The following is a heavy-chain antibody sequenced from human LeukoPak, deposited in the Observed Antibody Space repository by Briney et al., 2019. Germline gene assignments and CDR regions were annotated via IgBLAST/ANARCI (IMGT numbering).Heavy chain of an antibody. Sequence: GGSLRLSCAVSGFTFSSYSMNWVRQAPGKGLEWVSSISGSSSYIYYADSVKGRFTISRDNAKNSLYLQMTSLRAEDTAVYYCARDSRDGGATDSWGQGTLVTVSS. V-gene: IGHV3-21*01. J-gene: IGHJ4*02. CDR3: ARDSRDGGATDS. CDR1: GFTFSSYS. CDR2: ISGSSSYI. D-gene: IGHD3-10*01.